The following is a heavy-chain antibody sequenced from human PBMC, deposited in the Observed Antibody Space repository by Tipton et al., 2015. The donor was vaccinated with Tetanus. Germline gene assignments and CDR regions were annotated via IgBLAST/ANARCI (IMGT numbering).Heavy chain of an antibody. J-gene: IGHJ6*02. V-gene: IGHV3-74*01. CDR1: GFTFSGAW. CDR2: IDSDGSGT. D-gene: IGHD2-2*01. CDR3: VRVLKGAKCSRSSCYGYGMDV. Sequence: SLRLSCAPSGFTFSGAWMHWVRQAPGKGLVWVSRIDSDGSGTTYADSVKGRFTISRDNAKNTLYLQMNSLRAEDTAVYYCVRVLKGAKCSRSSCYGYGMDVWGQGTTVTVSS.